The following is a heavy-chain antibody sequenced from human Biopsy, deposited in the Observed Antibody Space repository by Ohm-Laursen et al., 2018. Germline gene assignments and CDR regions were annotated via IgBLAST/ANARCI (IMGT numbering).Heavy chain of an antibody. CDR1: GDSISSYY. Sequence: SDTLSLTCTVSGDSISSYYWGWIRQPPGKGLEWIGYVYYTGSTGYNPSLQSRVTISVDTSKNHFSLRLRSVTPADTAIYYCARDRGYYSDRTVPGYFDLWGRGTLVTVPS. J-gene: IGHJ2*01. CDR2: VYYTGST. CDR3: ARDRGYYSDRTVPGYFDL. V-gene: IGHV4-59*01. D-gene: IGHD3-22*01.